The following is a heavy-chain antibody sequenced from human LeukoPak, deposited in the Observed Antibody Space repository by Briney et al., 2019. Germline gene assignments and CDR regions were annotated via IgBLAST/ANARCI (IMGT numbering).Heavy chain of an antibody. CDR2: INHSGST. D-gene: IGHD1-14*01. Sequence: SETLSLTCAVYGGSFSGYYWSWIRQPPGKGLEWIGEINHSGSTNYNPSLKSRVTISVDTSKNQFSLKRSSVTAADTAAYYCARGFSRTGLRAYYYGMAVWGQGTTVTVSS. CDR1: GGSFSGYY. CDR3: ARGFSRTGLRAYYYGMAV. V-gene: IGHV4-34*01. J-gene: IGHJ6*02.